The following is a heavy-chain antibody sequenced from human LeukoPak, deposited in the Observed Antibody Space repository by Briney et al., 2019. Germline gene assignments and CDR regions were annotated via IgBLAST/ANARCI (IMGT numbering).Heavy chain of an antibody. J-gene: IGHJ3*02. CDR3: ASGDQLLSGDAFDI. CDR2: ISSSSSYI. V-gene: IGHV3-21*01. CDR1: GFTFDDYA. Sequence: PGMSLRLSCEGSGFTFDDYAMHWVRHAPGKGLEWVSSISSSSSYIYYADSVKGRFTISRDNAKNSLYLQMNSLRAEDTAVYYCASGDQLLSGDAFDIWGQGTMVTVSS. D-gene: IGHD2-2*01.